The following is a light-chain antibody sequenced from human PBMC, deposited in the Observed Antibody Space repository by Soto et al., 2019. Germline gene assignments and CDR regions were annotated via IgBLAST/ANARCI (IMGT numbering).Light chain of an antibody. V-gene: IGKV1-39*01. CDR3: QQSHSTPLT. CDR2: TAS. Sequence: DIQMTQSPSSLSASVGDRVTITCRASQSISNYLNWYQQKPGKAPKLLIYTASSLQSGVPLRFSGSGSGTDFTLNISSLQPEDSATYYCQQSHSTPLTFGGGTKVEIK. J-gene: IGKJ4*01. CDR1: QSISNY.